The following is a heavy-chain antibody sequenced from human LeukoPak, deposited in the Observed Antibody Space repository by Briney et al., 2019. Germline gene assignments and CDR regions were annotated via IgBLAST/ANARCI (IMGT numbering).Heavy chain of an antibody. D-gene: IGHD1-26*01. Sequence: LVKVSCKASGGTFNSYAISWVRQAPGQGLEWMGGIIPIFGTANYAQKFQGRVTITADESTSTAYMELSSLTSEDTAVYYCARDGGSYYDFDYWGQGTLVTVSS. V-gene: IGHV1-69*13. J-gene: IGHJ4*02. CDR1: GGTFNSYA. CDR2: IIPIFGTA. CDR3: ARDGGSYYDFDY.